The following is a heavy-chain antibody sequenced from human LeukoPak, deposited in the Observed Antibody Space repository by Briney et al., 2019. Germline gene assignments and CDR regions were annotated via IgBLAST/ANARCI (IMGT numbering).Heavy chain of an antibody. CDR2: IYYSGST. Sequence: SETLSLTCTVSGGSISSYYWSWIRQPPGKGLEWIGCIYYSGSTNYNPSSTSRVNISVDTSTIQFSLKLSSVSAADTAVYYCARENIVVVPAANVYYYYGMDVWGQGTTVTVSS. D-gene: IGHD2-2*01. V-gene: IGHV4-59*01. J-gene: IGHJ6*02. CDR3: ARENIVVVPAANVYYYYGMDV. CDR1: GGSISSYY.